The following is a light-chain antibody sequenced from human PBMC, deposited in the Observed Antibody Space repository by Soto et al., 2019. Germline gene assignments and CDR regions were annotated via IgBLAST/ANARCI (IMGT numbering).Light chain of an antibody. Sequence: DIQMTQSPSSLSASVGDRVTITCRASQSVNTYLHWYQQKAGQAPKLLIYAASNLQSGVPSRFSGRGSGTDFTLTVESLQPEDFATYYCQQGYSYPWTFGQGTKVEVK. CDR3: QQGYSYPWT. CDR1: QSVNTY. V-gene: IGKV1-39*01. J-gene: IGKJ1*01. CDR2: AAS.